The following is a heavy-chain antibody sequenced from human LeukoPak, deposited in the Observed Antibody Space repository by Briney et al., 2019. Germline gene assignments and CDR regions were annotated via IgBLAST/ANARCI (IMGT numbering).Heavy chain of an antibody. CDR2: IYYSGST. D-gene: IGHD3-3*01. Sequence: SETLSLTCTVSGGSMSPYHWGWIRQPPGKGLEWTGYIYYSGSTNYNPSLNSRVTISVDTTKNQFCMRLSSVTAADTAVYYCARAQFYDFWSVYPRHYYFDCWGQGTLVTVSS. CDR3: ARAQFYDFWSVYPRHYYFDC. J-gene: IGHJ4*02. CDR1: GGSMSPYH. V-gene: IGHV4-59*01.